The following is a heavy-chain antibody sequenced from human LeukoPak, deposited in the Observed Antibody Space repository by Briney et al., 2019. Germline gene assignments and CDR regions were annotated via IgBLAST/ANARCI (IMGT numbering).Heavy chain of an antibody. V-gene: IGHV4-39*02. CDR1: GDSVRGRHYL. D-gene: IGHD2/OR15-2a*01. J-gene: IGHJ3*02. Sequence: PSETLSLTCSVSGDSVRGRHYLWGSIRQAPGKGLEWVANIYYSGNTFYHPSLKSHLSIFVESSMNHPSLHYTSVTAGDTAVYYCERSNIGEDAFDIWGQGTMVTVSS. CDR2: IYYSGNT. CDR3: ERSNIGEDAFDI.